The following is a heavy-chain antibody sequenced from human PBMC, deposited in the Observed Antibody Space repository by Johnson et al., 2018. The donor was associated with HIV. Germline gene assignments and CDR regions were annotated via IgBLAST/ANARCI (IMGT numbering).Heavy chain of an antibody. Sequence: MQLVESGGGSVKSGGSLRVSCAASGFTFSNAWMSWVRQAPGKGLEWVGRVKSKTDGGTIDYAAAVKGRFIISRDDSKNTLYLQMNGLKTEDTAVYYCTRGGGCGGDCYSGYDAFDIWGQGTMVTVSS. J-gene: IGHJ3*02. CDR2: VKSKTDGGTI. CDR1: GFTFSNAW. D-gene: IGHD2-21*01. V-gene: IGHV3-15*01. CDR3: TRGGGCGGDCYSGYDAFDI.